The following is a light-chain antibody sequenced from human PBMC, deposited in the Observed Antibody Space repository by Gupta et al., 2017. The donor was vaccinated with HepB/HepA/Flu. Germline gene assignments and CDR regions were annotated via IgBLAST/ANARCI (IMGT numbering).Light chain of an antibody. CDR2: KAS. J-gene: IGKJ1*01. Sequence: DIQMTQSPSALSATVGDRVNITCRASQSISSWLALYQQKPGKAPKLLIYKASSLASGVPSRFSGSGSGTEFTLTISSLQPDDFATYYCQQYNSDPWTFGQGTKVEIK. CDR3: QQYNSDPWT. CDR1: QSISSW. V-gene: IGKV1-5*03.